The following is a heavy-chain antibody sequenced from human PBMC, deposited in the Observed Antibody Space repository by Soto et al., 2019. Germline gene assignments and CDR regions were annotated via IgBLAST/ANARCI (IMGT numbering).Heavy chain of an antibody. J-gene: IGHJ6*02. CDR3: ARDREVIVVVPAKVLVRYYYVMDV. Sequence: AGGSLSLSCAASGFTFSSYAMHWVRQAPGKGLEWVAVISYDGSNKYYADSVKGRFTISRDNSKNTLYLQMNSLRAEDTAVYYCARDREVIVVVPAKVLVRYYYVMDVWGQGSKVTVSS. CDR1: GFTFSSYA. CDR2: ISYDGSNK. V-gene: IGHV3-30-3*01. D-gene: IGHD2-2*01.